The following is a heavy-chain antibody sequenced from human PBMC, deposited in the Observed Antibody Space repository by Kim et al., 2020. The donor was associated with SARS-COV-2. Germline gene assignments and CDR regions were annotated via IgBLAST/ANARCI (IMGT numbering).Heavy chain of an antibody. J-gene: IGHJ3*02. CDR3: ARDVSGGSGGYGGSDLFDI. CDR2: VYHNGHT. Sequence: SETLSLTCAVSGGSISSDNWWSWVRQAPGKGLEWIGEVYHNGHTNYSPSLKSRVTISVDKSKSQFSLSLKFVTAADTAVYYCARDVSGGSGGYGGSDLFDIWCHGTMVAVSS. D-gene: IGHD3-10*01. CDR1: GGSISSDNW. V-gene: IGHV4-4*02.